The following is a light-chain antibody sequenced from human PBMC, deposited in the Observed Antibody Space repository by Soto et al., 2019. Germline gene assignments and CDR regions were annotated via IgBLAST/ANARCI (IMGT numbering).Light chain of an antibody. V-gene: IGLV2-11*01. J-gene: IGLJ1*01. CDR2: DVS. CDR1: SSDVGGYNF. CDR3: CSYAGSYTGV. Sequence: QSVLTQPRSVSGSPGQSVTISCTGTSSDVGGYNFVSWYRHHPGKAPKLMIYDVSKRPSGVPDRFSGSKSGNTASLTISGLQAEDEADYYCCSYAGSYTGVFGTGTKLTVL.